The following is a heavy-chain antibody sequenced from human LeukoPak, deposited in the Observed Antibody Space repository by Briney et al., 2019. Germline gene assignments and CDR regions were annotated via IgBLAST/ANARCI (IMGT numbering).Heavy chain of an antibody. D-gene: IGHD6-13*01. CDR1: GYTFTSYG. CDR3: ARDHAGGSSWYWKAGWFDP. CDR2: ISAYNGNT. J-gene: IGHJ5*02. V-gene: IGHV1-18*01. Sequence: ASVKVSCKASGYTFTSYGISWVRQAPGQGLEWVGWISAYNGNTNYAQKLQGRVTMTTDTSTSTAYMELRSLRSDDTAVYYCARDHAGGSSWYWKAGWFDPWGQGTLVTVSS.